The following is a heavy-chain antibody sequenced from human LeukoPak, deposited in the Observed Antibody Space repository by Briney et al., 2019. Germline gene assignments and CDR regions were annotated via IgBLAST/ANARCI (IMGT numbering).Heavy chain of an antibody. D-gene: IGHD3-9*01. CDR1: GFTFSSYD. Sequence: TGGSLRLSCAASGFTFSSYDMSWVRQAPGKGLEWVSAISGSGGTTYYADSVKGRLTISRDNSKNTLYLQMNSLRAEDTAVYYCAKDLPPSYDILTGSFDYWGQGTLVTVSS. CDR2: ISGSGGTT. CDR3: AKDLPPSYDILTGSFDY. J-gene: IGHJ4*02. V-gene: IGHV3-23*01.